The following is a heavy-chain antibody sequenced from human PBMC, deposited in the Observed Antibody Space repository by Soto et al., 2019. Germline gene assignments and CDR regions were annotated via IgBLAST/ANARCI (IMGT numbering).Heavy chain of an antibody. CDR1: GFTFSSYG. V-gene: IGHV3-30*18. J-gene: IGHJ6*02. D-gene: IGHD3-3*01. CDR2: ISYDGSNK. CDR3: AKSGYDFWSGYPRYYYYYYGMDV. Sequence: GGSLRLSCAASGFTFSSYGMHWVRQAPGKGLEWVAVISYDGSNKYYADSVKGRFTISRDNSKNTLYLQMNSLRAEDTAVYYCAKSGYDFWSGYPRYYYYYYGMDVWGQGTTVTVSS.